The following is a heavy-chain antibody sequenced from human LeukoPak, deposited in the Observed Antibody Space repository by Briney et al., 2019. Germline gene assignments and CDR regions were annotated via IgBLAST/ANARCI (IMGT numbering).Heavy chain of an antibody. J-gene: IGHJ4*02. V-gene: IGHV3-7*01. CDR3: AIWISGNY. CDR1: GFTFNRSC. D-gene: IGHD2-2*03. CDR2: MDPSGSQK. Sequence: GGSLRLSCAASGFTFNRSCMNWVRQAPGKGLEWVANMDPSGSQKRYVDSVKGRFTISKDNPGTSLYLEMYSLRAEDTAIYYCAIWISGNYWGQGTLVTVSS.